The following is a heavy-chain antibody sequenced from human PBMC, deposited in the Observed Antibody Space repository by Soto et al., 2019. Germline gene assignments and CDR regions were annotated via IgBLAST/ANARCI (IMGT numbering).Heavy chain of an antibody. Sequence: GGSLRLSCAASGFTFDDYAMHWVRQAPGKGLEWVSGISWNSGSIGYADSVKGRFTISRDNAKNSLYLQMNSLRAEDTALYYCAKDYGSGSYPYYMDVWGKGTTVTVSS. CDR2: ISWNSGSI. J-gene: IGHJ6*03. CDR3: AKDYGSGSYPYYMDV. CDR1: GFTFDDYA. D-gene: IGHD3-10*01. V-gene: IGHV3-9*01.